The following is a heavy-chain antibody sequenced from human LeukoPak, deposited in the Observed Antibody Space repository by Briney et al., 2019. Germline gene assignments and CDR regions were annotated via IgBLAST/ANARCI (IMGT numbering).Heavy chain of an antibody. Sequence: PGGSLRLSCAASGFTFSSYEMNCGRQAPGKGLEWVSYIRSSGTAIYYADSVKGRFTISRDDAKNSLYLQMNSLRAEDTAVYYCARDKGSDGIDFWGQGTLVTVSS. CDR3: ARDKGSDGIDF. CDR1: GFTFSSYE. J-gene: IGHJ4*02. CDR2: IRSSGTAI. D-gene: IGHD1-26*01. V-gene: IGHV3-48*03.